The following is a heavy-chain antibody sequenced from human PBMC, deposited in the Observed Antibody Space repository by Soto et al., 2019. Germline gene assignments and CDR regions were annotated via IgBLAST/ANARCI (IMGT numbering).Heavy chain of an antibody. CDR1: GGSISSYY. CDR2: IYTSGST. J-gene: IGHJ4*02. Sequence: SETLSLTCTVSGGSISSYYWSWIRQPAGKGLEWIGRIYTSGSTNYNPSLKSRVTMSVDTSKNQFSLKLSSVTAAETAVYYCARGPSSYYYDSSGYRADFDYWGQGNLVTVSS. V-gene: IGHV4-4*07. D-gene: IGHD3-22*01. CDR3: ARGPSSYYYDSSGYRADFDY.